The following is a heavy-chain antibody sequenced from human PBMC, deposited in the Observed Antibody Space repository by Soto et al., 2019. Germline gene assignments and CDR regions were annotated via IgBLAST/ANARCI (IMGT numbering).Heavy chain of an antibody. J-gene: IGHJ4*02. V-gene: IGHV3-23*01. D-gene: IGHD6-25*01. Sequence: EVPLLESGGGLVQPGGSLRLSCAASGLTFSSYAMRRVRQAPVKGLEWVSAISGSGGSTYYADSVKGRFTISRDNSKNTLYLQMNSLSAEDTAVYYCARRGSGSYYDYWGQGTLVTVSS. CDR3: ARRGSGSYYDY. CDR2: ISGSGGST. CDR1: GLTFSSYA.